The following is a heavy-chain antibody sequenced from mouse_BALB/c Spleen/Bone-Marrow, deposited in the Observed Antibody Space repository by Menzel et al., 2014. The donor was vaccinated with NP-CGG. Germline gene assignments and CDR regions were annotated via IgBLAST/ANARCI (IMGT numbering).Heavy chain of an antibody. Sequence: EVNVVESGAELVKPGASVKLSCTASGFNIKDTYMHWVKQRPEQGLEWIGRIDPANGNTKYDPKFQGKATITADTSSNTAYLQLSSLTSEDTAVYYCARYNYGSSRFAYWGQGTLVTVSA. D-gene: IGHD1-1*01. J-gene: IGHJ3*01. CDR3: ARYNYGSSRFAY. CDR2: IDPANGNT. V-gene: IGHV14-3*02. CDR1: GFNIKDTY.